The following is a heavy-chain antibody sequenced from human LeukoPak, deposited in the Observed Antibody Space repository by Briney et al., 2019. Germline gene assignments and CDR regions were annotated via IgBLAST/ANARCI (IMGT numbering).Heavy chain of an antibody. Sequence: PSETLSLTCTVSGGSISSSSYYWGWIRQPPGKGLEWIGSIYYSGSTYYNPSLKSRVTISVDTSKNQFSLKLSSATAADTAVYYCARGYGRWFGDPLGYYGMDVWGQGTTVTVSS. CDR3: ARGYGRWFGDPLGYYGMDV. D-gene: IGHD3-10*01. CDR1: GGSISSSSYY. CDR2: IYYSGST. J-gene: IGHJ6*02. V-gene: IGHV4-39*01.